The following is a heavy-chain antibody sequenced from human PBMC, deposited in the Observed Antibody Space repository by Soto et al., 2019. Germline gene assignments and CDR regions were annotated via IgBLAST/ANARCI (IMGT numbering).Heavy chain of an antibody. D-gene: IGHD4-17*01. Sequence: SETLSLTCAVYGGYFSGYYCSWIRQPPGKGLEWIGEINHSGSTNCNPSLKSRVTISVDTSKNQFSLKLSSVTAADTAVYYCARPRAYYGEGFAYWGQGTLVTVSS. CDR1: GGYFSGYY. V-gene: IGHV4-34*01. CDR3: ARPRAYYGEGFAY. J-gene: IGHJ4*02. CDR2: INHSGST.